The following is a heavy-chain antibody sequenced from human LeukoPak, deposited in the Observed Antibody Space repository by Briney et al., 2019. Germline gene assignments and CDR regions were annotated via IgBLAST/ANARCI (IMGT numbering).Heavy chain of an antibody. D-gene: IGHD2-2*01. J-gene: IGHJ4*02. Sequence: SETLSLTCTVSGGSISSYYWSWIRQPPGKGLEWIGYIYYSGSTNYNPSLKSRVTISVDTSKNQFSLKLSSVTAADTAVYYCARVGPNCSSTSRYSAFDYWGQGTLVTVSS. CDR3: ARVGPNCSSTSRYSAFDY. V-gene: IGHV4-59*01. CDR2: IYYSGST. CDR1: GGSISSYY.